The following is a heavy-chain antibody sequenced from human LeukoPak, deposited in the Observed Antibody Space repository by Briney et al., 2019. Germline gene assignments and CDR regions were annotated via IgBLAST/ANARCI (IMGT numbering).Heavy chain of an antibody. V-gene: IGHV4-59*01. CDR2: IYYSGST. J-gene: IGHJ4*02. CDR1: GDSISGYY. CDR3: ASSGVVTIFGVVNPVNYFDY. D-gene: IGHD3-3*01. Sequence: PSETLSLTCTVSGDSISGYYWSWIRQPPGRGLEWIGYIYYSGSTNYNPSLKSRVTISVDTSKNQFSLKLSSVTAADTAVYYCASSGVVTIFGVVNPVNYFDYWGQGTLVTVSS.